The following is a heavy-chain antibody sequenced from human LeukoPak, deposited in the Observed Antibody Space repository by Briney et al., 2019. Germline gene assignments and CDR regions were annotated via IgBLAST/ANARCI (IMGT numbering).Heavy chain of an antibody. CDR3: AKKMTTVITFDY. Sequence: QSGGSLRLSCAASGFTFSSYAMSWVRQAPGKGLEWVSAISGSGGSTYCADSVKGRFTISRDNSKNTLYLQMNSLRAEDTAVYYCAKKMTTVITFDYWGQGTLVTVSS. CDR2: ISGSGGST. V-gene: IGHV3-23*01. J-gene: IGHJ4*02. D-gene: IGHD4-17*01. CDR1: GFTFSSYA.